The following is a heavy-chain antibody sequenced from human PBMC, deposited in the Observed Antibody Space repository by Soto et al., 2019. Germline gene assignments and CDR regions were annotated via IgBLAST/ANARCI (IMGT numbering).Heavy chain of an antibody. D-gene: IGHD3-10*01. CDR1: GFTFSSYA. V-gene: IGHV3-23*01. J-gene: IGHJ4*02. Sequence: EVQLLESGGGLVQPGGSLRLSCAASGFTFSSYAMSWVRQAPGKGLEWVSAISGSGGSTYYADSVKGRFTISRDNSKNTLYLQMNTLRAEDSSGDYYANLGSMVRVWQMNYWGQGALVTVSS. CDR3: ANLGSMVRVWQMNY. CDR2: ISGSGGST.